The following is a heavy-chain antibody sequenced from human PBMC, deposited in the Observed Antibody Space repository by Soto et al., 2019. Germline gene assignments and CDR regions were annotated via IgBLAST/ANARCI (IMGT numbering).Heavy chain of an antibody. Sequence: PGESLKISCKGSGYSFTSYWIGWVRQMPGKGLEWMGIIYPGDSDTRYSPSFQGQVTISADKSISTAYLQWSSLKASDTAMYYCARHYPHIGYCSSTCCYNSKDHGMDVWGQGTTVTVSS. J-gene: IGHJ6*02. CDR3: ARHYPHIGYCSSTCCYNSKDHGMDV. CDR1: GYSFTSYW. CDR2: IYPGDSDT. D-gene: IGHD2-2*02. V-gene: IGHV5-51*01.